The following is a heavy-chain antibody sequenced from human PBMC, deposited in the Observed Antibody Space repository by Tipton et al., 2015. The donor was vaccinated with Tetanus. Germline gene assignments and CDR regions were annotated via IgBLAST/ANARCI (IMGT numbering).Heavy chain of an antibody. CDR3: ARANYEFPKKGPFDS. CDR1: GDSLRAGDRN. V-gene: IGHV4-61*08. CDR2: ISSSGST. Sequence: LRLSCSVSGDSLRAGDRNWSWIRQPPGKGLEWLTYISSSGSTNSDYFLKSRITISQDMSKNQFSLRLASVTAADTAVYYCARANYEFPKKGPFDSWGQGALVIVSS. D-gene: IGHD3-3*01. J-gene: IGHJ4*02.